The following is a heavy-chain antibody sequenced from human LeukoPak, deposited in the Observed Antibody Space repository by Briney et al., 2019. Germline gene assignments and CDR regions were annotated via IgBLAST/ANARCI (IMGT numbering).Heavy chain of an antibody. CDR1: GGSISSGDYY. Sequence: SETLSLTCTVSGGSISSGDYYWSWIRQPPGKGLEWIGYIYYSGSTYYTPSLKSRVTISVDTSKNQFSLKLSSVTAADTALYYCAREGGYCSGGSSCCFDYWGQGTLVTVSS. J-gene: IGHJ4*02. D-gene: IGHD2-15*01. V-gene: IGHV4-30-4*01. CDR2: IYYSGST. CDR3: AREGGYCSGGSSCCFDY.